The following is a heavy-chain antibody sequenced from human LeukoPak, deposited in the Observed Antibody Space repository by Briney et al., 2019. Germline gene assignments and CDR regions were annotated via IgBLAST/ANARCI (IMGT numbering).Heavy chain of an antibody. J-gene: IGHJ3*01. CDR3: ARGLIRAPDGFDF. Sequence: GGSLRLSCAASGFAVSSNYMNWVRQAPGKGLEWVSYIGSSSSPIYYADSVRGRFTISRDNAKNSLYLQMNSLRAEDTAVYYCARGLIRAPDGFDFWGQGTMVTVSS. D-gene: IGHD2-8*01. CDR2: IGSSSSPI. V-gene: IGHV3-48*04. CDR1: GFAVSSNY.